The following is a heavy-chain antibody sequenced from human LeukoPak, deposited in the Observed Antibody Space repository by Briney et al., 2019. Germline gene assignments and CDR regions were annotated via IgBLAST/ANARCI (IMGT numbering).Heavy chain of an antibody. CDR1: GGSISSSSYY. CDR2: IYYSGGT. CDR3: ARLGRVGIWFGELDY. V-gene: IGHV4-39*01. Sequence: SETLSLTCTVSGGSISSSSYYWGWIRQPPGKGLEWIGSIYYSGGTYYDPSLKSRVTISVDTSKNQFSLKLSSVTAADTAVYYCARLGRVGIWFGELDYWGQGTLVTVSS. J-gene: IGHJ4*02. D-gene: IGHD3-10*01.